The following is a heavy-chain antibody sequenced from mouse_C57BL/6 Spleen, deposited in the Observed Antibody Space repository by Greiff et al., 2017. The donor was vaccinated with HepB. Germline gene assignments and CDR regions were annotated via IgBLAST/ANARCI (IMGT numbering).Heavy chain of an antibody. CDR3: ARKDLPGGPENYFDY. J-gene: IGHJ2*01. V-gene: IGHV1-64*01. CDR2: IHPNSGST. Sequence: QVQLQQPGAELVKPGASVKLSCKASGYTFTSYWMHWVKQRPGQGLEWIGMIHPNSGSTNYNEKFKSKATLTVDKSSSTAYMQLSSLTSEDSAVYYCARKDLPGGPENYFDYWGQGTTLTVSS. CDR1: GYTFTSYW. D-gene: IGHD5-1-1*01.